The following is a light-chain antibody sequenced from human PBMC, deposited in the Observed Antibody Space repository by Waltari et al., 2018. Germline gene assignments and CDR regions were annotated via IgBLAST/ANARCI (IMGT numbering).Light chain of an antibody. CDR3: QQYNTYPYT. V-gene: IGKV1-16*02. Sequence: DIHMTQSPSSLSASVGDRVTITCRASHGISNYLAWFQQIPGPSPKSLIYAASTLQSGVPSKFSGSGSGTDFTLTISSLQPEDFATYYCQQYNTYPYTFGQGTKLEIK. CDR2: AAS. J-gene: IGKJ2*01. CDR1: HGISNY.